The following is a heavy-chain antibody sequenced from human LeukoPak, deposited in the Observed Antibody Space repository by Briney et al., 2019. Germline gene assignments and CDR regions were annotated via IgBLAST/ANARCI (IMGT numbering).Heavy chain of an antibody. D-gene: IGHD5-12*01. Sequence: SETLSPTCAVYGGSFSGYYWSWIRQPPGKGLEWIGEINHSGSTNYNPSLKSRVTISVDTSKNQFSLKLSSVTAADTAVYYCARGRTVEMATMTWFDPWGQGTLVTVSS. CDR1: GGSFSGYY. CDR3: ARGRTVEMATMTWFDP. V-gene: IGHV4-34*01. CDR2: INHSGST. J-gene: IGHJ5*02.